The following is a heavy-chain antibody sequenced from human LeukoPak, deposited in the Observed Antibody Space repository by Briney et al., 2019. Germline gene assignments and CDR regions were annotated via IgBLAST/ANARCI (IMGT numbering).Heavy chain of an antibody. J-gene: IGHJ6*03. D-gene: IGHD5-18*01. CDR3: ARVKDTAMGSVHYYYMDV. CDR1: GGSIGGSSCY. Sequence: SETLSLTCTVSGGSIGGSSCYWAWIRQPPGKGLEWIGTIHYSGSTYYNPSLKSRVTISVDTSKNQVSLKLSSVTAADTAVYYCARVKDTAMGSVHYYYMDVWGKGTTVTVSS. CDR2: IHYSGST. V-gene: IGHV4-39*07.